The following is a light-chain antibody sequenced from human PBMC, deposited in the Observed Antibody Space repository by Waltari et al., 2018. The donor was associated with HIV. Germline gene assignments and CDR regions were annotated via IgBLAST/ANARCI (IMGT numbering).Light chain of an antibody. Sequence: QSALTQPPSVSGAPGQRVTISCTGSSSNIGAGYDVHWYQQLPGTAPKLLIYGTTNRPSGVPDRFSGSKSGTSASLAITGLQTEDEGTYYCQSYDNSLSGHWGFGGGTKLTVL. CDR2: GTT. J-gene: IGLJ3*02. CDR3: QSYDNSLSGHWG. CDR1: SSNIGAGYD. V-gene: IGLV1-40*01.